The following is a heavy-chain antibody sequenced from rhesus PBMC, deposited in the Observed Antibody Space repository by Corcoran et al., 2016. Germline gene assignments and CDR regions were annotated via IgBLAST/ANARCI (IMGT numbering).Heavy chain of an antibody. V-gene: IGHV4-65*01. J-gene: IGHJ4*01. CDR3: AIGDTAGTPFDY. CDR2: ISGSSGIT. D-gene: IGHD5-42*01. CDR1: GGSISSSNW. Sequence: QVQLQESGPGLVKPSETLSLTCAVSGGSISSSNWWSWIRQPPGKGLEWIGYISGSSGITYYNPSPKSRVTISTDTSKNQFSLKLSSVTAADTAVYYCAIGDTAGTPFDYWGQGVLVTVSS.